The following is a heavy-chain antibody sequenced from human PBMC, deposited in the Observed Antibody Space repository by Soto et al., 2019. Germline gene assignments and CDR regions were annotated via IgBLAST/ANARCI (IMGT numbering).Heavy chain of an antibody. CDR1: GFTFSSYG. Sequence: GGSLRLSCAASGFTFSSYGMHWVRQAPGKGLEWVAVISYDGSNKYYADSVKGRFTISRDNSKNTLYLQMNSLRAEDTAVYYCAKGRRGIFGGAPYYGMDVWGQGTTVTVSS. J-gene: IGHJ6*02. CDR2: ISYDGSNK. D-gene: IGHD3-3*01. V-gene: IGHV3-30*18. CDR3: AKGRRGIFGGAPYYGMDV.